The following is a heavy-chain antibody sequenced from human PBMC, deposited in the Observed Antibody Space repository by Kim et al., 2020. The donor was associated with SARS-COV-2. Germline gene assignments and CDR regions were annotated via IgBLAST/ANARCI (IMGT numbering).Heavy chain of an antibody. CDR1: GFTFRDHA. Sequence: GGSLRLSCVVSGFTFRDHAMHWVRQAPGKGPEWVGVISYDGTNKHVAASLKGRFSVSRDNSKNTLYLQMNSLRPEDTAVYYCARDADPDTAAVWLDPWC. J-gene: IGHJ5*02. V-gene: IGHV3-30*04. D-gene: IGHD5-18*01. CDR2: ISYDGTNK. CDR3: ARDADPDTAAVWLDP.